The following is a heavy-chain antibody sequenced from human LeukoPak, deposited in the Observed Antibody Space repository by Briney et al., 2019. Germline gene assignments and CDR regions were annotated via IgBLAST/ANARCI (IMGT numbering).Heavy chain of an antibody. V-gene: IGHV4-34*01. J-gene: IGHJ5*02. Sequence: PSETLSLTCIVSGGSISSYYWSWIRQPPGKGLEWIGEINHSGSTNYNPSLKSRVTISVDTSKNQFSLKLSSVTAADTAVYYCARDLRDNLWGQGTLVTVSS. CDR1: GGSISSYY. CDR2: INHSGST. CDR3: ARDLRDNL.